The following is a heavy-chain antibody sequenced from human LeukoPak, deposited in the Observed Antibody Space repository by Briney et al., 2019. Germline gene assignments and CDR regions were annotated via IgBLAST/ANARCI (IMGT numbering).Heavy chain of an antibody. CDR1: GGTFSSYA. V-gene: IGHV1-69*04. Sequence: SVKVSCKASGGTFSSYAISWVRQAPGQGLEWMGRIIPILGIANYAQKFQGRVTITRNTSISTAYMELSSLRSEDTAVYYCARATSSLDAFDIWGQGTMVTVSS. J-gene: IGHJ3*02. CDR3: ARATSSLDAFDI. D-gene: IGHD6-6*01. CDR2: IIPILGIA.